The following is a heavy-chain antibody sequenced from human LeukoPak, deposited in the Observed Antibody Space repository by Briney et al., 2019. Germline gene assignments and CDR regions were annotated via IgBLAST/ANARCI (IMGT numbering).Heavy chain of an antibody. J-gene: IGHJ4*02. CDR2: FDPEDGET. CDR1: GYTLTELS. CDR3: ATDISLLRYFDWYPNFDY. Sequence: ASVKVSCKVSGYTLTELSMHWVRQAPGKGLEWMGGFDPEDGETIYAQKFQGRVTMTEDTSTDTAYMELSSLRSEDTAVYYCATDISLLRYFDWYPNFDYWGQGTLVTVSS. D-gene: IGHD3-9*01. V-gene: IGHV1-24*01.